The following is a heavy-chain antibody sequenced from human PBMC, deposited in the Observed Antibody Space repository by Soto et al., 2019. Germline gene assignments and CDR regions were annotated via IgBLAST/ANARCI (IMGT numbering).Heavy chain of an antibody. Sequence: SETLSLTCTVSGVSISSGGYYWSWIRQHSGKGLEWIGYIYYSGSTYYNPSLKSRVTISVDTSKNQFSLKLSSVTAADTAAYYCATYCSGGSCYLDYWGQGTLVTVSS. J-gene: IGHJ4*02. CDR2: IYYSGST. D-gene: IGHD2-15*01. V-gene: IGHV4-31*03. CDR1: GVSISSGGYY. CDR3: ATYCSGGSCYLDY.